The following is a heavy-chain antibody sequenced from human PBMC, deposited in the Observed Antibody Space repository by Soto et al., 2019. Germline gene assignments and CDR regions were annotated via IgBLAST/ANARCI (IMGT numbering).Heavy chain of an antibody. Sequence: SETLSLTCTVSGGSISSSSYYWGWIRQPPGKGLEWIGSIYYSGSTYYNPSLKSRVTISVDTSKNQFSLKLSSVTAADTAVYYCTRRPVGRNDYYYYGMDVWGQGTTVTVSS. CDR2: IYYSGST. J-gene: IGHJ6*02. CDR3: TRRPVGRNDYYYYGMDV. D-gene: IGHD3-10*01. V-gene: IGHV4-39*01. CDR1: GGSISSSSYY.